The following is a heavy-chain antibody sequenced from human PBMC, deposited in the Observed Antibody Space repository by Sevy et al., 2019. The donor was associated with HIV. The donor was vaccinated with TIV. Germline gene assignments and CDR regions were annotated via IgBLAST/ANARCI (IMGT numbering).Heavy chain of an antibody. Sequence: ASVKVSCKASGYTFTSYGISWVRQAPGQGLEWMGWISDYNGNTNYAQKLQGRVTMTTDTSTSTAYMELRSLRSDDTDVYYCAREHYGSGRSGYYYYMDVWGKGTTVTVSS. J-gene: IGHJ6*03. D-gene: IGHD3-10*01. CDR3: AREHYGSGRSGYYYYMDV. CDR2: ISDYNGNT. V-gene: IGHV1-18*04. CDR1: GYTFTSYG.